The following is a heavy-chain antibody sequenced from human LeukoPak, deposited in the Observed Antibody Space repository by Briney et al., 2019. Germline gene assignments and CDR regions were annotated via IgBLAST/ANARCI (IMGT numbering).Heavy chain of an antibody. D-gene: IGHD3-22*01. CDR3: AKDMDGYDSSGFDY. CDR1: GFTFSSYA. V-gene: IGHV3-23*01. J-gene: IGHJ4*02. Sequence: PGGSLRLSCAASGFTFSSYAVSWVRQAPGKGLEWVSAISGSGGSTYYADSVKGRFTISRDNSKNTLYLQMNSLRAEDTAVYYCAKDMDGYDSSGFDYWGQGTLVTVSS. CDR2: ISGSGGST.